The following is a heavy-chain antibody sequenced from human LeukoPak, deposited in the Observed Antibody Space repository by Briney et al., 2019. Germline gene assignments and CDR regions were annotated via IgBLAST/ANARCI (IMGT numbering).Heavy chain of an antibody. CDR1: GFTFSSYG. CDR3: ARDTIVFGVVIRAFDI. Sequence: GGSLRLSCAASGFTFSSYGMNWVRQAPGKGLEWVSSISSSSSYIYYADSVKGRFTISRDNAKNSLYLQMNSLRAEDTAVYYCARDTIVFGVVIRAFDIWGQGTMVTVSS. J-gene: IGHJ3*02. D-gene: IGHD3-3*01. V-gene: IGHV3-21*01. CDR2: ISSSSSYI.